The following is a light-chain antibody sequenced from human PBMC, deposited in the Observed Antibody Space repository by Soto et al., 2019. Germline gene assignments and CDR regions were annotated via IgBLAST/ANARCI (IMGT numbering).Light chain of an antibody. CDR3: QQYYSTPQ. Sequence: DIVMTQSPDSLAVSLGERATINCKSSQSVLYSSNNKNYLAWYQQKPGQPPKLLIYWASTRESGVPDRFSGSGSGTDFTLTISSLQAEDVAVYYCQQYYSTPQLGQGTKVEIK. V-gene: IGKV4-1*01. CDR2: WAS. CDR1: QSVLYSSNNKNY. J-gene: IGKJ1*01.